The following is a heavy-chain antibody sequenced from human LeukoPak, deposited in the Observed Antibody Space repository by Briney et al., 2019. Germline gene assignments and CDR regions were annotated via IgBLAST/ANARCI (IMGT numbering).Heavy chain of an antibody. V-gene: IGHV4-59*12. J-gene: IGHJ4*02. D-gene: IGHD6-19*01. CDR1: GGSISSYY. Sequence: MTSETLSLTCTVSGGSISSYYWSWIRQPPGKGLEWVGYIYYSGSTNYNPSLKSRVTMSVDTSKNQFSLKLSSVTAADTAVYYCARDSSDWLTFWGQGTLVTVSS. CDR2: IYYSGST. CDR3: ARDSSDWLTF.